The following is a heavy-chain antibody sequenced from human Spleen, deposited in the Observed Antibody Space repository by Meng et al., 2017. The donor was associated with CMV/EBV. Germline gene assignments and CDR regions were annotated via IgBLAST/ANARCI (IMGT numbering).Heavy chain of an antibody. CDR2: IYPGDSDT. CDR3: ARGVTVGATNTFDY. J-gene: IGHJ4*02. Sequence: GGSLRLSCKGSGYSFTRYWIGWVRQMPGKGLEWMGVIYPGDSDTRYSPSFQGQVTISADMSINTAYLQWSSLKASDTAMYYCARGVTVGATNTFDYWGQGTLVTVSS. D-gene: IGHD1-26*01. CDR1: GYSFTRYW. V-gene: IGHV5-51*01.